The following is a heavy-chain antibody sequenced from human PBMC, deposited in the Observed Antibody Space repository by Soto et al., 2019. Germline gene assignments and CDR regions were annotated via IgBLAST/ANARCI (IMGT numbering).Heavy chain of an antibody. CDR2: IYYSGST. CDR1: GGSISSSSYY. D-gene: IGHD3-10*01. Sequence: SETRSLTCTVSGGSISSSSYYWGWIRQPPGKGLEWIGSIYYSGSTYYNPSLKSRVTISVDTSKNQFSLKLSSVTAADTAVYYCARHLSSHDQKDYWGQGTLVTVSS. J-gene: IGHJ4*02. CDR3: ARHLSSHDQKDY. V-gene: IGHV4-39*01.